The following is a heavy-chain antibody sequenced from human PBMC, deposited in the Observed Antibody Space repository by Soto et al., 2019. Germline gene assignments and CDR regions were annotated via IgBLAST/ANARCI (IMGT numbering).Heavy chain of an antibody. CDR1: GYTFTGYY. J-gene: IGHJ3*02. CDR3: ARDRRSGSHSLDAFDI. Sequence: ASVKVSCKASGYTFTGYYMHWVRQAPGQGLEWMGWINPNSGGTNYAQKFQGWVTMTRDTSISTAYMELSRLRSDDTAVYYCARDRRSGSHSLDAFDIWGQGTMVTVSS. V-gene: IGHV1-2*04. D-gene: IGHD1-26*01. CDR2: INPNSGGT.